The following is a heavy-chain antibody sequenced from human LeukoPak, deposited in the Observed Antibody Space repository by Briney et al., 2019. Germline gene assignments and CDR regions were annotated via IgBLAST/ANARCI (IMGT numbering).Heavy chain of an antibody. CDR3: ARARTSRGSFYFDY. V-gene: IGHV1-69*15. J-gene: IGHJ4*02. D-gene: IGHD3-16*01. CDR2: IIPIFGTA. Sequence: SVKVSCKASGGTFSSYAISWVRQAPGQGLEWMGRIIPIFGTANYAQKFQGRVTITADEPTSTAYMELSSLRSEDTAVYYCARARTSRGSFYFDYWGQGTLVTVSS. CDR1: GGTFSSYA.